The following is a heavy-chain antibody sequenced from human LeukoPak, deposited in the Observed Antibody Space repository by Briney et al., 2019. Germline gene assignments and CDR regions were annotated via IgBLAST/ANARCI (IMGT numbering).Heavy chain of an antibody. CDR2: IWYDGSSQ. Sequence: GTSLRLSCAASGFTFSSYGMHWVRQAPGKGLEWVAVIWYDGSSQYNVDSVEGRFTSSRDNSKNTLYLQMNSLRAEDTAVYYCAREQSYYFDYWGQGTLVTVSS. CDR3: AREQSYYFDY. D-gene: IGHD6-19*01. V-gene: IGHV3-33*01. J-gene: IGHJ4*02. CDR1: GFTFSSYG.